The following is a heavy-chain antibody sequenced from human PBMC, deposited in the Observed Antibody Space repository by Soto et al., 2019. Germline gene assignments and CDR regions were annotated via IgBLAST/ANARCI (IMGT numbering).Heavy chain of an antibody. J-gene: IGHJ5*02. CDR3: ARDALDYDSSGYYLWWFDP. CDR1: GYTFTSYY. Sequence: ASVKVSCKASGYTFTSYYMHWVRQAPGQGLEWMGIINPSGGSTSYAQKFQGRVTMTRDTSTSTVYMELSSLRSEDTAVYYCARDALDYDSSGYYLWWFDPWGQGTLVTVSS. CDR2: INPSGGST. V-gene: IGHV1-46*01. D-gene: IGHD3-22*01.